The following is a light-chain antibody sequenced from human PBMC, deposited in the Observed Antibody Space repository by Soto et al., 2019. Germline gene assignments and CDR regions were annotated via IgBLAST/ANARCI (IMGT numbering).Light chain of an antibody. V-gene: IGKV1-5*01. CDR2: DAS. CDR3: QQYNSDSGT. CDR1: QSISSW. J-gene: IGKJ1*01. Sequence: DIQMTQSPSTLSASVGDRVTITCRASQSISSWLAWYQQKPGKAPKLLIYDASSLESGVPSRFSGSGSETEFTLTISSRQLDDFATYYCQQYNSDSGTVGQGTKVEIK.